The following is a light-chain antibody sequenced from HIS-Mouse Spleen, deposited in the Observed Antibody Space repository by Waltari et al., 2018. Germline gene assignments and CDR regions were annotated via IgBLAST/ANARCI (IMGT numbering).Light chain of an antibody. CDR1: SSDVGGYNY. Sequence: QSALTPPASVSGSPGQSITISCPGTSSDVGGYNYVPWYQQHPGKAPKLLIYDVSNRPSGVSNRFSGSKSGNTASLTISGLQAEDEADYYCSSYTSSSTLVFGGGTKLTVL. J-gene: IGLJ3*02. CDR2: DVS. CDR3: SSYTSSSTLV. V-gene: IGLV2-14*03.